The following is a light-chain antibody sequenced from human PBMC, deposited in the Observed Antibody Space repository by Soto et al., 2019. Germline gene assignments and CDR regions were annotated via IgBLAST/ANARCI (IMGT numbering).Light chain of an antibody. CDR3: QQGHNWPLT. J-gene: IGKJ5*01. V-gene: IGKV1-12*01. CDR1: QGLSDS. CDR2: VTS. Sequence: DIQMTQSPSSVSASVGDRVTITCRATQGLSDSLAWYQQKPGKAPKLLISVTSRLQSGVRSRFSGSASGTDFTPTIDRLQPEDLATYYCQQGHNWPLTFGQGIRLEIK.